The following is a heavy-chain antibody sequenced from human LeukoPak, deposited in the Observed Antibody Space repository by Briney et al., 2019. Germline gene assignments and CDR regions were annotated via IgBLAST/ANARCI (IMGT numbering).Heavy chain of an antibody. J-gene: IGHJ4*02. Sequence: ASVKVSCKASGYTFTTYAMNWVRQAPGQGLEWMGWISAYNGNTNYAQKLQGRVTMTTDTSTSTAYMELRSLRSDDTAVYYCARGEGTMVRGAARGDYWGQGTLVTVSS. CDR3: ARGEGTMVRGAARGDY. CDR1: GYTFTTYA. V-gene: IGHV1-18*01. D-gene: IGHD3-10*01. CDR2: ISAYNGNT.